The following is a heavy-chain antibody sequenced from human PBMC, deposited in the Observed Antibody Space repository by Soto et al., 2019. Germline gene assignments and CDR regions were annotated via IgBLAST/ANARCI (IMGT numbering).Heavy chain of an antibody. CDR1: GYSYTSYW. CDR2: IYPGDSDT. V-gene: IGHV5-51*01. J-gene: IGHJ5*02. Sequence: GESLKISCKGSGYSYTSYWIGWVRQTPGKGLEWMGIIYPGDSDTRYSPSFQGQVTISVDKSISTAYLQWSSLKASDTAIYYCTRGGGDDSGGNHHWGQGTPVTV. D-gene: IGHD4-17*01. CDR3: TRGGGDDSGGNHH.